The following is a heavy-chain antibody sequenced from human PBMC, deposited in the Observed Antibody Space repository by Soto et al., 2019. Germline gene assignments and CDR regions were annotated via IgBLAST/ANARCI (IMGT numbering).Heavy chain of an antibody. CDR1: GFTFSNAW. CDR3: TAPGIAVAGPTYYYYGMDV. V-gene: IGHV3-15*01. Sequence: GGSLRLSCAASGFTFSNAWMSWVRQAPGKGLEWVGRIKSKTDGGTTDYAAPVKGRFTISRDDSKNTLYLQMNSLKTEDTAVYYCTAPGIAVAGPTYYYYGMDVWGQGTTVTVSS. J-gene: IGHJ6*02. D-gene: IGHD6-19*01. CDR2: IKSKTDGGTT.